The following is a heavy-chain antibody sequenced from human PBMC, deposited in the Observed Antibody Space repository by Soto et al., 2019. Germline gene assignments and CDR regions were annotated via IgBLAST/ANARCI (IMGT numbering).Heavy chain of an antibody. V-gene: IGHV3-30-3*01. Sequence: GGSLRLSCAASGFTFSSYAMHWVRQAPGKGLEWVAVISYDGSNKYYADSVKGRFTISRDNSKNTLYPQMNSLRAEDTAVYYCARDKYSSSSRYYYGMDVWGQGTTVTVSS. CDR2: ISYDGSNK. J-gene: IGHJ6*02. D-gene: IGHD6-13*01. CDR3: ARDKYSSSSRYYYGMDV. CDR1: GFTFSSYA.